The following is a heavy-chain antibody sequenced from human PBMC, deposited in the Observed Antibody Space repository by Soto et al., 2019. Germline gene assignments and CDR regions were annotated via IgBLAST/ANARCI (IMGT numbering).Heavy chain of an antibody. Sequence: QVQLVESGGGVVQPGTSLRLSCAASGFTFKNYGMHWVRQAPGKGLEWVAIVYYDGSNQYYADSVKGRFTISRDNSKNTLYLQVNSLRVDDTAMYYCARDLSDYWGQGTLVTVSS. V-gene: IGHV3-33*08. CDR1: GFTFKNYG. CDR2: VYYDGSNQ. CDR3: ARDLSDY. J-gene: IGHJ4*02.